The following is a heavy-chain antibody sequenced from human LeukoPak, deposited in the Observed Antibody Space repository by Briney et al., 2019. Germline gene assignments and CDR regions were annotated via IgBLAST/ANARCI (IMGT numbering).Heavy chain of an antibody. V-gene: IGHV3-23*01. CDR1: GFTFNTYA. Sequence: GGSLRLSCAASGFTFNTYAMNWVRQAPGKGREWGSGVSDGGRSTYYADSVKGRFTISRDNSKNTLYLQMNSLIAEDTAVYYCANLIDSSRKYGLDVWGQGTTVTVSS. D-gene: IGHD3-22*01. J-gene: IGHJ6*02. CDR3: ANLIDSSRKYGLDV. CDR2: VSDGGRST.